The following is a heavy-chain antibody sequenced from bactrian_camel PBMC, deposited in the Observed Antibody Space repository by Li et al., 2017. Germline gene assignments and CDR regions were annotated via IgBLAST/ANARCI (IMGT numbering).Heavy chain of an antibody. V-gene: IGHV3S55*01. CDR2: ISSDGST. D-gene: IGHD3*01. J-gene: IGHJ6*01. CDR1: GFTFDDSD. Sequence: HVQLVESGGGTVQAGGSLRLSCTASGFTFDDSDMGWYRQAPGNECELVSTISSDGSTYYADSVKGRFTISRDNAKHTLDLQMTNLKPEDSATYYCAVNPYGPRCDLVDEGQLFGFWGQGTQVTVS. CDR3: AVNPYGPRCDLVDEGQLFGF.